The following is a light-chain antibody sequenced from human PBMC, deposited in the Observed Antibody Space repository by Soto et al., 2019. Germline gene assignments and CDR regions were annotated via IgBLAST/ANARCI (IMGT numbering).Light chain of an antibody. CDR1: QVIGNY. Sequence: DIKMTQSPSSLSAAVLDVVTITFRASQVIGNYLAWYQQKPGKVPKLLIYAASTLQSGVPSRFSGSGSGTDFTLTISSLQTDDFATYYCQQHNVYWTFGQGTKVDI. V-gene: IGKV1-27*01. CDR3: QQHNVYWT. CDR2: AAS. J-gene: IGKJ1*01.